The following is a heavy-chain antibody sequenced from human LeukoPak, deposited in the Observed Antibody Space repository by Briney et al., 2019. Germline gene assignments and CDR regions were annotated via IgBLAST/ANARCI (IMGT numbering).Heavy chain of an antibody. CDR3: ARDPVGVPPPDY. CDR1: GGSISSYY. Sequence: PSETLSLTCTVSGGSISSYYWSWIRQPPGKGLEWIGYIYYSGSTNYNPSLKSRVTISVDTSKNQFSLKLSSVTAADTAVYYCARDPVGVPPPDYWGQGTLVTVSS. V-gene: IGHV4-59*01. J-gene: IGHJ4*02. CDR2: IYYSGST. D-gene: IGHD1-26*01.